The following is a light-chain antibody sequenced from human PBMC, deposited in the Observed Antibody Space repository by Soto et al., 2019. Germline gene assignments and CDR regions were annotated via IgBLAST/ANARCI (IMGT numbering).Light chain of an antibody. J-gene: IGKJ2*01. V-gene: IGKV3-15*01. CDR3: LQDYTYPLT. Sequence: EIVMTQSPATLSVSPGEKAILSCTTSQSVDNDLAWYQEKPGQAPRLLIYGASTRATGFPPRFSGSGSGTEFTLTISSLQPEDFATYYCLQDYTYPLTFGPGTKLEIK. CDR1: QSVDND. CDR2: GAS.